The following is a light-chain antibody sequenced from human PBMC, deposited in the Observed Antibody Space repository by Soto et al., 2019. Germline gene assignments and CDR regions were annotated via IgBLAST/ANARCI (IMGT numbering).Light chain of an antibody. CDR1: QTICTW. J-gene: IGKJ2*01. CDR3: RQYSSYPYT. V-gene: IGKV1-5*01. CDR2: DAS. Sequence: DIHMTQSPSTLSASVGERVTITCRASQTICTWLAWYQQKPGKAPKLLIYDASSLASGVPSRISGSASGTEFTLTISSLQPDDFATYYCRQYSSYPYTFGQGTKLQIK.